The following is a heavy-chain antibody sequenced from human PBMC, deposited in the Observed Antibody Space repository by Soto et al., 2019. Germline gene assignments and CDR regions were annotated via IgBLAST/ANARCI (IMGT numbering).Heavy chain of an antibody. D-gene: IGHD3-3*01. V-gene: IGHV4-39*01. CDR3: ARPVSYDFWSGYYY. CDR1: GGSISSSSYY. Sequence: SETLSLTCTVSGGSISSSSYYWGWIRQPPGKGLEWIGSIYYSGSTYYNPSLKSRVTISVDTSKNQFSLKLSSVTAADTAVYYCARPVSYDFWSGYYYWGQGTLVTVSS. CDR2: IYYSGST. J-gene: IGHJ4*02.